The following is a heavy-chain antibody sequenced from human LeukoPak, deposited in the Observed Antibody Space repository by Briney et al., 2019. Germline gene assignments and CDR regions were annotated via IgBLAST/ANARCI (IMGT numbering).Heavy chain of an antibody. Sequence: GESLKISCKGSEYSFTSYWIGWVRQMPGKGLEWMGIIYPGDSDTRYSPSFQGQVTISADKSISTAYLQWSSLKASDTAMYYCARLGGSGLGYYYMDVWGKGTTVTISS. D-gene: IGHD3-10*01. CDR3: ARLGGSGLGYYYMDV. J-gene: IGHJ6*03. CDR2: IYPGDSDT. V-gene: IGHV5-51*01. CDR1: EYSFTSYW.